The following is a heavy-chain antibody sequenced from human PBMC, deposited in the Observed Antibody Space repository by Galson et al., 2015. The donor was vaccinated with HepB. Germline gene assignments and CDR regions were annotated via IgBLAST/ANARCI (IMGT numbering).Heavy chain of an antibody. Sequence: TLSLTCTVSGGSISSGGYYWSWIRQHPGKGLEWIGYIYYSGSTYYNPSLKSRVTISVDTSKNQFSLKLSSVTAADTAVYYCARAGRGGDCSGDSCYENDAFDIWGQGTMVTVSS. D-gene: IGHD2-15*01. CDR3: ARAGRGGDCSGDSCYENDAFDI. V-gene: IGHV4-31*03. J-gene: IGHJ3*02. CDR1: GGSISSGGYY. CDR2: IYYSGST.